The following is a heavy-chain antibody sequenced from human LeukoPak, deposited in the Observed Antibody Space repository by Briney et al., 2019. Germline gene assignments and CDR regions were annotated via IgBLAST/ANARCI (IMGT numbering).Heavy chain of an antibody. CDR1: GFTLSSYA. Sequence: GGSLRLSCAASGFTLSSYAMSWVRQAPGKGLEWVSPISGSGSSTYYADSVKGRFTISRDNSKNTLYLQMNSLRAEDTAVYYCAKGVEAPSPYCFDYWGQGTLVTVSS. CDR3: AKGVEAPSPYCFDY. V-gene: IGHV3-23*01. CDR2: ISGSGSST. J-gene: IGHJ4*02. D-gene: IGHD2-15*01.